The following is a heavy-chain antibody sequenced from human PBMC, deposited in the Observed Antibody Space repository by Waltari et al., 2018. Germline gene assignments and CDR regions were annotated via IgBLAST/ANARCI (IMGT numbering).Heavy chain of an antibody. V-gene: IGHV3-48*03. CDR1: GLTYRNCE. J-gene: IGHJ4*02. CDR3: ARENGYSYVTGCFDY. D-gene: IGHD5-18*01. CDR2: ISSIGSTT. Sequence: QRVGSGAGVVQPGGSTGPSWPDPGLTYRNCEMSWVRRATGKGLEWVSYISSIGSTTYYADSLKVRFTIARDNAKNSLYLQMNSLRAEDTAVYYCARENGYSYVTGCFDYWGQGTPVTVSS.